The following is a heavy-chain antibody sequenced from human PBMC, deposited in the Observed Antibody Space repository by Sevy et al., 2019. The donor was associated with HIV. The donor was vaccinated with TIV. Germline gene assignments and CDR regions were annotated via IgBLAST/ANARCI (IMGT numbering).Heavy chain of an antibody. Sequence: GGSLRLSCAASGFTFSSYAMHWVRQAPGKGLEWVAVIAYDGGNKYYADSVKGRFTISRDNSKNTLYLQMNSLRAEDTAVYYCARGLLDHYYGSGSYYYWGQGTLVTVSS. CDR1: GFTFSSYA. J-gene: IGHJ4*02. D-gene: IGHD3-10*01. V-gene: IGHV3-30-3*01. CDR2: IAYDGGNK. CDR3: ARGLLDHYYGSGSYYY.